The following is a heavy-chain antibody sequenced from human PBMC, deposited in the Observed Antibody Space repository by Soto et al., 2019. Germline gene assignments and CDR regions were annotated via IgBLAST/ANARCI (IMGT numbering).Heavy chain of an antibody. Sequence: ASVKVSCKASGYTFTNYYMHWVRQAPGQGLEWMGIINPSGGSTSYAQKFQGRVTMTRDTSTSTVYMELSSLRSEDTAVYYCARETNSGYDPWGSYYYYYYGMDVWGQGTTVTVSS. CDR3: ARETNSGYDPWGSYYYYYYGMDV. D-gene: IGHD5-12*01. CDR2: INPSGGST. J-gene: IGHJ6*02. CDR1: GYTFTNYY. V-gene: IGHV1-46*01.